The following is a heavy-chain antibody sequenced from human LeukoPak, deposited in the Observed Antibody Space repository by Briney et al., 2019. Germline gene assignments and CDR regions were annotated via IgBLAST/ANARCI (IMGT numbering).Heavy chain of an antibody. V-gene: IGHV1-8*03. Sequence: ASVKVSCKASGYTFTSYDINWVRQDTGQGLEWMGWMNPNSGNTGYAQKFQGRVTITRNTSISTAYMELSSLRSEGTAVYYCARGISRYFDLDKDAFDIWGQGTMVTVSS. CDR3: ARGISRYFDLDKDAFDI. CDR1: GYTFTSYD. D-gene: IGHD3-9*01. J-gene: IGHJ3*02. CDR2: MNPNSGNT.